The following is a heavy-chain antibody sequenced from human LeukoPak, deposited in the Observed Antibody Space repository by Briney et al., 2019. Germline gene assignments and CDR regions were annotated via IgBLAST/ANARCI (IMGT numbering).Heavy chain of an antibody. D-gene: IGHD3-10*01. J-gene: IGHJ4*02. Sequence: GASVKVSCKASGYTFTSYAINWVRQATGQGLEWMGWINPNSGDTNYAQKFQGRVTMTRDTSISTAYMELSRLRSDDTAVYYCARVGTMVRVYYFDYWGQGTLVTVSS. CDR2: INPNSGDT. CDR3: ARVGTMVRVYYFDY. V-gene: IGHV1-2*02. CDR1: GYTFTSYA.